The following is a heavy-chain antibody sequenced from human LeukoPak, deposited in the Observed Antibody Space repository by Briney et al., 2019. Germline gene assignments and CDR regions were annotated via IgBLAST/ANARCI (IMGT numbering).Heavy chain of an antibody. CDR3: AKGHSANSLNYFDY. CDR1: GFTFRSYA. V-gene: IGHV3-30*04. J-gene: IGHJ4*02. CDR2: ISFDGTNR. D-gene: IGHD4/OR15-4a*01. Sequence: GGSLRLSCAASGFTFRSYAMEWVRQAPGMGLEWVAVISFDGTNRYYADSVKGRFTISRDNSKSTLYLQLTSLRPEDMAVYYCAKGHSANSLNYFDYWGQGALVTVSS.